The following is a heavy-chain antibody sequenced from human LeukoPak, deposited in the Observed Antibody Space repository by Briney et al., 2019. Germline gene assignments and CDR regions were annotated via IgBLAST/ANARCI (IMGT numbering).Heavy chain of an antibody. D-gene: IGHD6-19*01. J-gene: IGHJ4*02. CDR3: ASSSGWFFPLGDY. V-gene: IGHV1-69*06. Sequence: GASVKVSCKASGGTFSSYAISWVRQAPGQGLERMGGIIPIFGTANYAQKFQGRVTITADKSTSTAYMELSSLRSEDTAVYYCASSSGWFFPLGDYWGQGTLVTVSS. CDR1: GGTFSSYA. CDR2: IIPIFGTA.